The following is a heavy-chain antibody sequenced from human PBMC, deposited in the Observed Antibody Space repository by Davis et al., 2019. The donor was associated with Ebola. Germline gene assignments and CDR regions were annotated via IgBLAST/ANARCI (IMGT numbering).Heavy chain of an antibody. J-gene: IGHJ4*02. CDR2: ISGYNGNT. Sequence: ASVKVSCKVFGITFSSYGFSWVRQAPGRGLEWVGWISGYNGNTNWAQKFQDRVTITADESTSTAYIELRSLRSEDTAVYYCGGGTYINSFTGADFWGQGTLVTVSS. D-gene: IGHD6-6*01. V-gene: IGHV1-18*01. CDR1: GITFSSYG. CDR3: GGGTYINSFTGADF.